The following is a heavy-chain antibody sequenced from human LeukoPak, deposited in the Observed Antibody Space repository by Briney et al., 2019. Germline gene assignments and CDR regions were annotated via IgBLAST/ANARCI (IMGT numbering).Heavy chain of an antibody. Sequence: SETLSLTCPVSGYSISSGYYWGWIRQPPGKGLEWIGSIYHSGGTYYNASLKSRVTISVDTSKNQFSLQLSSVTAADTAVYYCARPSGGYPVYYFDYWGQGTLVTVSS. V-gene: IGHV4-38-2*01. CDR3: ARPSGGYPVYYFDY. CDR2: IYHSGGT. J-gene: IGHJ4*02. CDR1: GYSISSGYY. D-gene: IGHD2-15*01.